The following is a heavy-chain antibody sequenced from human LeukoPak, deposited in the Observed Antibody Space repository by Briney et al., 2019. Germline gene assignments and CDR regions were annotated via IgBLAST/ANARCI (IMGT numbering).Heavy chain of an antibody. V-gene: IGHV4-39*01. D-gene: IGHD3-3*01. Sequence: PSETLSLTCTVSGGSISSSSYYWGWIRQPPGKGLEWTGNIYYSGSTYYNPSLKSRVTISVDTSKNQFSLKLSSVTAADTAVYYCVRYYDFWSGYIRGWGQGTLVTVSS. CDR1: GGSISSSSYY. CDR3: VRYYDFWSGYIRG. CDR2: IYYSGST. J-gene: IGHJ4*02.